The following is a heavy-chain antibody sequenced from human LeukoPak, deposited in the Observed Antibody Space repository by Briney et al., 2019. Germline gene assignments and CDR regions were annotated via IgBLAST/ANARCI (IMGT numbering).Heavy chain of an antibody. CDR1: GGSISGYY. J-gene: IGHJ4*02. CDR3: ATTGKTWGPFDD. CDR2: MYYSGST. V-gene: IGHV4-59*01. Sequence: SETLSLTCTVSGGSISGYYWSWIRQPPGKGLEWIGYMYYSGSTNYNPSLKSRVTISVDMSKNQVSLKLRSVTAADAAVYYCATTGKTWGPFDDWGQGTRVTVSA. D-gene: IGHD7-27*01.